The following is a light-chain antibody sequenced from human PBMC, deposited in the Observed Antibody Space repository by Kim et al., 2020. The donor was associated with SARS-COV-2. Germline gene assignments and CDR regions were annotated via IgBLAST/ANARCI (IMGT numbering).Light chain of an antibody. CDR1: NIGSKH. CDR3: QVWDNNTWV. Sequence: ELTQPLSVSVALGQTASITCGGDNIGSKHVHWYQQKAGQAPVLVIYRDSSRPAEIPERFSGSNSGNMATLTVSRAQAGDEADYYCQVWDNNTWVFGAGTKLTVL. V-gene: IGLV3-9*01. J-gene: IGLJ3*02. CDR2: RDS.